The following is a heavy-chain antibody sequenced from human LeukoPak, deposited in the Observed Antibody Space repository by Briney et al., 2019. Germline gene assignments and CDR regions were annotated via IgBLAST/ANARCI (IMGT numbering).Heavy chain of an antibody. J-gene: IGHJ4*02. CDR2: ISSSGSTI. Sequence: GGSLRLSCAASGFTFSDYYMSWIRQAPGKGLEWVSYISSSGSTIYCADSVKGRFTISRDNAKNSLYLQMNSLRAEDTAVYYCATDEDYYDSSGRPYYWGQGTLVTVSS. D-gene: IGHD3-22*01. CDR1: GFTFSDYY. V-gene: IGHV3-11*01. CDR3: ATDEDYYDSSGRPYY.